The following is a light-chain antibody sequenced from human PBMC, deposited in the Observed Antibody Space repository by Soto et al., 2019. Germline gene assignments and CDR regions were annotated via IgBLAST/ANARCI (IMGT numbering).Light chain of an antibody. CDR1: QSISSW. V-gene: IGKV1-5*03. Sequence: DIQMTQSPSTLSASVGDRVTITCRASQSISSWLAWYQQNPGKAPKLLIYEATSLESGVPSRFSGSGSGTEFTLTSSSLPPDDFATYYCQQYKSYSSTFGQGTKVEIK. CDR3: QQYKSYSST. CDR2: EAT. J-gene: IGKJ1*01.